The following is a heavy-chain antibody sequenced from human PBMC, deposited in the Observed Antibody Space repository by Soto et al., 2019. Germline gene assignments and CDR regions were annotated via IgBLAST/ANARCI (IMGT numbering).Heavy chain of an antibody. V-gene: IGHV1-46*03. D-gene: IGHD1-1*01. Sequence: AASVKVSCKASGYTFTSYYMHWVRQAPGQGLEWMGIINPSGGSTSYAQKFQGRVTMTRDTSTSTVYMELSSLRSEDTAVYYCASVGVELEPSNYWGQGTLVTVSS. CDR3: ASVGVELEPSNY. CDR2: INPSGGST. CDR1: GYTFTSYY. J-gene: IGHJ4*02.